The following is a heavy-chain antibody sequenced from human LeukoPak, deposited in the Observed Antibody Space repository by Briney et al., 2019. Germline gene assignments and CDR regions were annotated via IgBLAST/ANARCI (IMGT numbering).Heavy chain of an antibody. CDR2: ITYNSGTI. CDR3: APSNGFGIQLWFDY. D-gene: IGHD5-18*01. V-gene: IGHV3-48*02. J-gene: IGHJ4*02. Sequence: PGGSLRLSCAASGFTFRSYAMQWVREAPGKGLEWVSDITYNSGTIFYADSVKGRFTISRDNAKDSLYLQMSSLRDEDTAVYYCAPSNGFGIQLWFDYWGQGTLVTVSS. CDR1: GFTFRSYA.